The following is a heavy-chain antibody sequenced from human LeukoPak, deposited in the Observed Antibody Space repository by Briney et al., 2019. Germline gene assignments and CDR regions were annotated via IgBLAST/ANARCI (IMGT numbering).Heavy chain of an antibody. CDR2: IYYSGST. CDR3: ARDFGYGGNDAFDI. V-gene: IGHV4-59*01. CDR1: GGYISSYY. Sequence: PSETLSLTCSVSGGYISSYYWSWIRQPPGKGLEWVGNIYYSGSTKYNPSLKSRVTISVDTSKNRFSLKLTSVTAADTAVYYCARDFGYGGNDAFDIWGQGTMVTVSS. D-gene: IGHD4-23*01. J-gene: IGHJ3*02.